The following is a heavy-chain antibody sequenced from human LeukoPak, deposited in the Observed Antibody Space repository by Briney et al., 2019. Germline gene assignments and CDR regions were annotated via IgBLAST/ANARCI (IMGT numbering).Heavy chain of an antibody. Sequence: SVRVSCKASGGTFSSYAISWVRQAPGQGLEWMGRIIPIFGTANYAQKFQGRVTITTDESTSTAYMELSSLRSEDTAVYYCARDGAARWEGFFDYWGQGALVTVSS. J-gene: IGHJ4*02. D-gene: IGHD6-6*01. CDR3: ARDGAARWEGFFDY. V-gene: IGHV1-69*05. CDR1: GGTFSSYA. CDR2: IIPIFGTA.